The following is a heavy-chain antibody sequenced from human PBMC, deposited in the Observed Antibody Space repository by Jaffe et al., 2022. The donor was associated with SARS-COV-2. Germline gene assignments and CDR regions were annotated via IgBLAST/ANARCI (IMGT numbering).Heavy chain of an antibody. CDR2: IKSDGSTT. CDR1: GFTFSSYW. Sequence: EVQLVESGGGLVQPGGSLRLSCAASGFTFSSYWMHWVRQAPGKGLVWVSRIKSDGSTTNYADSVKGRFTISRDNAKNTLYLQMNSLRAEDTAVYYCARGGGRAVTIDYWGQGTLVTVSS. CDR3: ARGGGRAVTIDY. J-gene: IGHJ4*02. D-gene: IGHD4-17*01. V-gene: IGHV3-74*01.